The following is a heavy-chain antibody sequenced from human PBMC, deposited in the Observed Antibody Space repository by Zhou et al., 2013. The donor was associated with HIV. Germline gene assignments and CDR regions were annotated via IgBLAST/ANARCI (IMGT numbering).Heavy chain of an antibody. CDR1: GDTFSTYG. Sequence: QVQLVQSGAEVKKPGSSVNVSCKASGDTFSTYGISWVRQAPGQGLEWMGGSIPLFGTTKYAQKFQGRVTITTDESTSTVYMELTSLTSDDTAVYYCARGHTGFGAQGYCSSTSCYSFDYWGQGTLVTVSS. D-gene: IGHD2-2*01. CDR2: SIPLFGTT. J-gene: IGHJ4*02. V-gene: IGHV1-69*05. CDR3: ARGHTGFGAQGYCSSTSCYSFDY.